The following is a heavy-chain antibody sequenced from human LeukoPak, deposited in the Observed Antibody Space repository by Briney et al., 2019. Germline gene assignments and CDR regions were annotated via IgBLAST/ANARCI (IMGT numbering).Heavy chain of an antibody. J-gene: IGHJ4*02. D-gene: IGHD1-26*01. CDR3: ARGRGSYSYYFDY. Sequence: GGSLRLSCAASGFTFSSFSMNWVRQAPGKGLEWVSSISSSSSYIYYADSVKGRFTISRDNAKNSLYLQMNSLRAEDTAVYYCARGRGSYSYYFDYWGQGTLVTVSS. CDR1: GFTFSSFS. V-gene: IGHV3-21*01. CDR2: ISSSSSYI.